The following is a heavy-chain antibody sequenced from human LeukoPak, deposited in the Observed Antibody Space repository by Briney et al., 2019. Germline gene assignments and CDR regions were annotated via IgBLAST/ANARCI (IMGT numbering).Heavy chain of an antibody. CDR1: GFTFSSYG. V-gene: IGHV3-30*18. D-gene: IGHD5-18*01. CDR2: ISYDGSNK. CDR3: AKDTAGSYVTNEGYYFDY. J-gene: IGHJ4*02. Sequence: GRSLRLSCAASGFTFSSYGMHWVRQAPGKGLEWVAVISYDGSNKYYGDSVKGRFTISRDNSKNTLYLQMNSLRAEDTAVYYCAKDTAGSYVTNEGYYFDYWGQGTLVTVSS.